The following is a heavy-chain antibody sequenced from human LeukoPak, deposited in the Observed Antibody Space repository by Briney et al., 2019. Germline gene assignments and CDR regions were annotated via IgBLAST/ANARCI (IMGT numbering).Heavy chain of an antibody. CDR2: IFHSGST. Sequence: SETLSLTCTVSGYYSISSGYYWGWIRQPPGKGLEWIGSIFHSGSTHYNPSLKSRVTISVDTSKNQFSLKLSSVTAADTAVYYCARGSRGRRPPRNQPLLSHFDYWGQGTLVTVSS. J-gene: IGHJ4*02. V-gene: IGHV4-38-2*02. D-gene: IGHD2-21*02. CDR3: ARGSRGRRPPRNQPLLSHFDY. CDR1: GYYSISSGYY.